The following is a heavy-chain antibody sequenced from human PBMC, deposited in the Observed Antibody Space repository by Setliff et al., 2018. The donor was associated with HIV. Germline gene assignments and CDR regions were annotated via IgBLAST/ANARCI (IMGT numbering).Heavy chain of an antibody. CDR1: GYTFNNNA. CDR2: INTNTGNP. D-gene: IGHD3-3*01. Sequence: ASVKVSCKASGYTFNNNAMNWVRQAPGQGLELMGWINTNTGNPTYAQGFTGRFVFSLDTSVSTAYLQISSLKAEDTAVYFCARDLKRPNSNFWGGYPIPFDSWGQGTLVTVSS. J-gene: IGHJ4*02. V-gene: IGHV7-4-1*02. CDR3: ARDLKRPNSNFWGGYPIPFDS.